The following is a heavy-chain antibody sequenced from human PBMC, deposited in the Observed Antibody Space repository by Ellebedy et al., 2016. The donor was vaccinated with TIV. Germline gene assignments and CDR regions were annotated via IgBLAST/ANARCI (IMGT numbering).Heavy chain of an antibody. J-gene: IGHJ4*02. V-gene: IGHV3-53*01. CDR2: LYSGGYT. D-gene: IGHD3-22*01. CDR1: GFSVSSNY. Sequence: GGSLRLXXAASGFSVSSNYMSWVRRAPGKGLEWVSVLYSGGYTHYADFVRGRFTISRDNSKNTLYLQMNSLRAEDTAVYYCARDYIGAGYHSDSSGHYKVHYFDYWGQGTLVTVSS. CDR3: ARDYIGAGYHSDSSGHYKVHYFDY.